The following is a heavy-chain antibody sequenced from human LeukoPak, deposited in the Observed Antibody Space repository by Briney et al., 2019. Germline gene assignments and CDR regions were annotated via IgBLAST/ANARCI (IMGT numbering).Heavy chain of an antibody. V-gene: IGHV3-30*04. CDR1: GFTFSSYA. D-gene: IGHD6-13*01. J-gene: IGHJ4*02. CDR3: ARDRVAAAGD. Sequence: GRSLRLSCEASGFTFSSYAMHWVRQAPGKGLEWVAVISYDGSNKYYADYVKGRFTISRDNSKNTLYLQMNSLRAEDTAVYYCARDRVAAAGDWGQGTLVTVSS. CDR2: ISYDGSNK.